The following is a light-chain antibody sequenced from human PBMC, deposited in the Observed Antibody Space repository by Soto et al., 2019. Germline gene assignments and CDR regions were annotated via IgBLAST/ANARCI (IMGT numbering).Light chain of an antibody. CDR3: SSYTIYSTLLL. Sequence: QSALTQPASVSGPPGQSITISCTGTSSDIGGYKYVSWYQQHPGKAPKLIIYEVTNRPSGVSDRFSGSKSGNTASLTISGLQAEDEADYYCSSYTIYSTLLLFGGGTQLTVL. J-gene: IGLJ2*01. V-gene: IGLV2-14*01. CDR2: EVT. CDR1: SSDIGGYKY.